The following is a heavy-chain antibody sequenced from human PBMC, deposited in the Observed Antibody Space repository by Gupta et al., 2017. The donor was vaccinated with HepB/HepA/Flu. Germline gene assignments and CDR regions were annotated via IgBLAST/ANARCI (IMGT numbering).Heavy chain of an antibody. CDR2: IYSGGST. CDR3: ARGGVYYGSGSLNYYYGMDV. CDR1: GFTVSSNY. D-gene: IGHD3-10*01. J-gene: IGHJ6*02. Sequence: EVQLVESGGGLVQPGGSLRLSCAASGFTVSSNYMTWVRQAPGKGLEWVSVIYSGGSTYYADSVKGRFTISRDKSKNTLYLQMNSLRAEDTAVYYCARGGVYYGSGSLNYYYGMDVWGQGTTVTVPS. V-gene: IGHV3-66*01.